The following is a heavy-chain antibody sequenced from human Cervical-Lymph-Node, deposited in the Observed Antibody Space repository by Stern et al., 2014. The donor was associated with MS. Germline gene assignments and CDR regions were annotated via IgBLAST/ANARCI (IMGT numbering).Heavy chain of an antibody. Sequence: VQLGQSGAEVKKPGESLKISCKGSGYSFTSYWIGWVRQMPGKGLEWMGIIYAGDSDTRYSPSFQGQVTISADKSISTAYLQWSSLKASDTAMYYCARRYCTSTTCYPFDYWGQGTLVAVSS. CDR3: ARRYCTSTTCYPFDY. CDR1: GYSFTSYW. J-gene: IGHJ4*02. D-gene: IGHD2-2*01. CDR2: IYAGDSDT. V-gene: IGHV5-51*01.